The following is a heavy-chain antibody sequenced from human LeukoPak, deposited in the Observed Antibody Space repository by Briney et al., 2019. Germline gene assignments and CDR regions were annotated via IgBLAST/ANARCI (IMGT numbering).Heavy chain of an antibody. Sequence: PSETLSLTRTVPGGSISSYYWSWIRQPPGKGLEWIGYIYYSGSTNYNPSLKSRVTISVDTSKNQFSLKLSSVTAADTAVYYCARDGYSYGYRSLDDAFDIWGQGTMVTVSS. CDR2: IYYSGST. V-gene: IGHV4-59*01. CDR1: GGSISSYY. CDR3: ARDGYSYGYRSLDDAFDI. D-gene: IGHD5-18*01. J-gene: IGHJ3*02.